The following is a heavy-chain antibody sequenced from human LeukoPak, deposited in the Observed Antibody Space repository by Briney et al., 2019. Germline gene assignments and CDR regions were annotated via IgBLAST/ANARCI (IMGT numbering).Heavy chain of an antibody. CDR1: GFTVSSNY. J-gene: IGHJ4*02. CDR3: ARGYCSSTSCYILGGYYFDY. D-gene: IGHD2-2*02. CDR2: IYSGGST. V-gene: IGHV3-53*01. Sequence: GGSLRLSCAASGFTVSSNYMSWVRQAPGKGLEWVSVIYSGGSTYYADSVKGRFTISRDNSKNTLYLQMNSLRAEDTAVYYYARGYCSSTSCYILGGYYFDYWGQGTLVTVSS.